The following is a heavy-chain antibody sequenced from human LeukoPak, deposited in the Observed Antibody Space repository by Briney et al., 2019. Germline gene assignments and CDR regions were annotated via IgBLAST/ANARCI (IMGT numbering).Heavy chain of an antibody. CDR3: ARAPRGGFDP. J-gene: IGHJ5*02. CDR2: IYTSGST. V-gene: IGHV4-4*08. CDR1: GDSVSTYY. Sequence: SETLSLTCTVSGDSVSTYYWTWIRQPPGKGLEWIGYIYTSGSTNYNPSLKSRVTMSVDTSKNQFSLKLSSVTAADTAVYYCARAPRGGFDPWGQGTLVTVSS.